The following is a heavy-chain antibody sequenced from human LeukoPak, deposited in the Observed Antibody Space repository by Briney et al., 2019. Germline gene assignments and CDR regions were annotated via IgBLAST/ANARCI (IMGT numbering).Heavy chain of an antibody. CDR3: ARNGGNSDYDY. V-gene: IGHV4-4*02. J-gene: IGHJ4*02. Sequence: SETLSLTCAVSGGSISSSSSICWTWVRQPPGKGLEWIGEIYHSGATNYDPSLKSRVTMLLDKSKNQFSLKLNSVTAADTAVYYCARNGGNSDYDYWGQGTLVTVSS. CDR1: GGSISSSSSIC. D-gene: IGHD4-23*01. CDR2: IYHSGAT.